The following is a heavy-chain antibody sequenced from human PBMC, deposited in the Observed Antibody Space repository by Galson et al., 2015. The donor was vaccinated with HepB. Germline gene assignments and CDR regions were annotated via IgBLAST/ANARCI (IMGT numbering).Heavy chain of an antibody. Sequence: SVKVSCKASGYAFTMYYVHWVRQAPGQGLEWMGWINPNSGVTTYAQKFQGWVTMTRDSSITTAYMELGRLRSDDTAVYYCARGYSSSSNFDYWGQGTLVTVPS. CDR1: GYAFTMYY. V-gene: IGHV1-2*04. CDR3: ARGYSSSSNFDY. CDR2: INPNSGVT. J-gene: IGHJ4*02. D-gene: IGHD6-6*01.